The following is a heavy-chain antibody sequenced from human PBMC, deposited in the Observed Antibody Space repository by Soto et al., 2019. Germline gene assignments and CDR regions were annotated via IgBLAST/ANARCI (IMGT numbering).Heavy chain of an antibody. CDR3: ARRGPYCTNGVCYPYYYYYYYMDV. V-gene: IGHV3-7*01. D-gene: IGHD2-8*01. CDR2: IKQDGSEK. CDR1: GFTFSSYW. J-gene: IGHJ6*03. Sequence: EVQLVESGGGLVQPGGSLRLSCAASGFTFSSYWMSWVRQAPGKGLEWVANIKQDGSEKYYVDSVKGRFTISRDNAKNSLYLQMNSLRAEDTAVYYCARRGPYCTNGVCYPYYYYYYYMDVWGKGTTVTVSS.